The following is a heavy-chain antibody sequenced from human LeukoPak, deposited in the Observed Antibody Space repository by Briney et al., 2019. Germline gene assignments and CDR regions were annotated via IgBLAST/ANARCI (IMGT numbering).Heavy chain of an antibody. CDR1: GFTFSSYW. Sequence: PGGSLRLSCAASGFTFSSYWMHWVRQAPGEGLVWVSRIKTDGSSTSYADSVQGRFTISRDNGMNTLYLQMNSPRAEDTAVYYCARDPFGESTYWGRGILVTVSS. V-gene: IGHV3-74*01. J-gene: IGHJ4*02. CDR2: IKTDGSST. D-gene: IGHD3-10*01. CDR3: ARDPFGESTY.